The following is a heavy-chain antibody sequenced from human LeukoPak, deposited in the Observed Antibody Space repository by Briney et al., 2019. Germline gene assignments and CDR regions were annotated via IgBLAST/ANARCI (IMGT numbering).Heavy chain of an antibody. V-gene: IGHV3-48*04. D-gene: IGHD3-16*01. Sequence: PGGSLRLSCAASGFTFTGHNMNWVRQAPGKGLEWISFGSISIGTIYYADSVKGRFSISRDNAKSSLDLQMNSLRAEDTAVYYCARAMSTFGGVRNYFDSWGQGTLVTVSS. CDR3: ARAMSTFGGVRNYFDS. J-gene: IGHJ4*02. CDR1: GFTFTGHN. CDR2: GSISIGTI.